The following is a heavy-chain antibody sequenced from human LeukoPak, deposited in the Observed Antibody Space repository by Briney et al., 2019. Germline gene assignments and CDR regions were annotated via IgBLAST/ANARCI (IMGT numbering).Heavy chain of an antibody. D-gene: IGHD2-2*01. CDR1: GFTFRSSL. J-gene: IGHJ4*02. Sequence: GGSLRLSCAASGFTFRSSLMHWVRQTPGKGLLWVSHIDSDGSYIVYADSVKGRFTVSRDNAKNTLYLQMNSLRAEDTAVYYCAKDLAEYCSSTSCYDPFDYWGQGTLVTVSS. CDR3: AKDLAEYCSSTSCYDPFDY. V-gene: IGHV3-74*01. CDR2: IDSDGSYI.